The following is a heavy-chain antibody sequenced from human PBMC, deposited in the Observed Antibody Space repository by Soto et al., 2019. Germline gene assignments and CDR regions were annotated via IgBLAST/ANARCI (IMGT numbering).Heavy chain of an antibody. CDR1: SDPISGLC. CDR3: ARASQCKSYFGCFAWLDY. V-gene: IGHV4-4*07. J-gene: IGHJ4*02. CDR2: IYSSGET. Sequence: PSETLSLTCTVSSDPISGLCWAWVRQPAGKGLEWIGRIYSSGETNYNPSLTGRVIMSLDTSKNQFSLQLTSVTAADTAVYYCARASQCKSYFGCFAWLDYWGQGTLVTVSS. D-gene: IGHD3-9*01.